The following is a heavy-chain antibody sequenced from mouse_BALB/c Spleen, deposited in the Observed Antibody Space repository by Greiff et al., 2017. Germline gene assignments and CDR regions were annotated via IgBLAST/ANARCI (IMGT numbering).Heavy chain of an antibody. CDR2: ISDGGSYT. CDR3: ASRHSGTTATGYAMDY. D-gene: IGHD1-2*01. Sequence: EVKLVESGGGLVKPGGSLKLSCAASGFTFSDYYMYWVRQTPEKRLEWVATISDGGSYTYYPDSVKGRFTISRDNAKNNLYLQMSSLKSEDTAMYYCASRHSGTTATGYAMDYWGQGTSVTVSS. CDR1: GFTFSDYY. V-gene: IGHV5-4*02. J-gene: IGHJ4*01.